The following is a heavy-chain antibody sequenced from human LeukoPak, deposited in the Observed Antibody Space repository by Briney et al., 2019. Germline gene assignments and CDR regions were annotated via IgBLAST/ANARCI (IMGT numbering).Heavy chain of an antibody. Sequence: SQTLSLTCTVSGGSISSGDYYWSWIRQPPGKGLEWIGYIYYSGSTYYNPSLKSRVTISVDTSKSHFSLQLSSVTAADTAVYYCARRNYDSSGYYRIWGQGTLVTVSS. CDR1: GGSISSGDYY. V-gene: IGHV4-30-4*08. J-gene: IGHJ4*02. CDR2: IYYSGST. D-gene: IGHD3-22*01. CDR3: ARRNYDSSGYYRI.